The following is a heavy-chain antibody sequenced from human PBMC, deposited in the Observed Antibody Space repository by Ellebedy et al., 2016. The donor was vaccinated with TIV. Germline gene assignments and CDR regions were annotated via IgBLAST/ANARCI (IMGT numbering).Heavy chain of an antibody. D-gene: IGHD3-16*01. CDR2: INPNSGGT. V-gene: IGHV1-2*02. Sequence: ASVKVSCXASGYTFTGYYMHWVRQAPGQGLEWMGWINPNSGGTNYAQKLQGRVTMTRDTSISTAYMELSRLRSDDTAVYYCARDAVWGVRSDYYYYYYGMDVWGQGTTVTVSS. CDR3: ARDAVWGVRSDYYYYYYGMDV. CDR1: GYTFTGYY. J-gene: IGHJ6*02.